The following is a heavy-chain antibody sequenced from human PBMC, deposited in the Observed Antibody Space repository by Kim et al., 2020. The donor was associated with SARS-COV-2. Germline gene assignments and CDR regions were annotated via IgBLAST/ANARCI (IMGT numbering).Heavy chain of an antibody. Sequence: SADSAKGRFTISRDKSKITLYLQMNSLRAEDTAVYYCAKADWKWGGDFDYWGQGTLVTVSS. D-gene: IGHD1-26*01. V-gene: IGHV3-23*01. J-gene: IGHJ4*02. CDR3: AKADWKWGGDFDY.